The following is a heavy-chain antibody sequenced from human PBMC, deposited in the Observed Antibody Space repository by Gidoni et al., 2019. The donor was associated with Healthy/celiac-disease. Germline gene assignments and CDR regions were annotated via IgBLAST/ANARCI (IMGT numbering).Heavy chain of an antibody. CDR1: GFHFSSYA. D-gene: IGHD3-22*01. J-gene: IGHJ4*02. V-gene: IGHV3-30*04. CDR3: ARDRRAYYYDSSGPIGDY. CDR2: ISYDGSNK. Sequence: QVQLVESGGGVVQPGRSLRLSCAASGFHFSSYAMHWVRQAPGKGLEWVAVISYDGSNKYYADSVKGRFTISRDNSKNTLYLQMNSLRAEDTAVYYCARDRRAYYYDSSGPIGDYWGQGTLVTVSS.